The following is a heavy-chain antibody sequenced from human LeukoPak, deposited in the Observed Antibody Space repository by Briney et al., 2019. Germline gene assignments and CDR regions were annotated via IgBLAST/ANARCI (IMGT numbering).Heavy chain of an antibody. J-gene: IGHJ6*02. CDR1: GYTFTNYT. Sequence: GASVKVSCKASGYTFTNYTINWVRQAPGQGLEWMGWINTNTGNPTYAQGFTGRFVFSLDTSVSTACLQISSLKAEDTAVYYCARDIVVVPADIYYRGYYYGMDVWGQGTTVTVSS. CDR3: ARDIVVVPADIYYRGYYYGMDV. D-gene: IGHD2-2*01. V-gene: IGHV7-4-1*02. CDR2: INTNTGNP.